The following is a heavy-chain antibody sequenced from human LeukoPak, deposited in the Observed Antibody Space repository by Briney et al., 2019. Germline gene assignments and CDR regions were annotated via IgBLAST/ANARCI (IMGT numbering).Heavy chain of an antibody. CDR1: GYTFTSYG. D-gene: IGHD2-2*01. V-gene: IGHV1-18*01. CDR3: ARDPRYCSSINCPAGAFDI. Sequence: ASVKVSCKASGYTFTSYGISWVRQAPGQGLEWMGWISAYNGNTNYAQKLQGRVTMTTDTSTSTAYMELRSLRSDGTAVYYCARDPRYCSSINCPAGAFDIWGQGTMVTVSS. J-gene: IGHJ3*02. CDR2: ISAYNGNT.